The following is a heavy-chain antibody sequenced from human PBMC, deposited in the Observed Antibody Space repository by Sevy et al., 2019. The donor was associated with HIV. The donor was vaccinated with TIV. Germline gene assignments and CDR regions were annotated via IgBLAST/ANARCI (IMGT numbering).Heavy chain of an antibody. CDR3: ARDNYYDSSGYYYGAFDI. CDR1: GYTFTGYY. D-gene: IGHD3-22*01. J-gene: IGHJ3*02. CDR2: INPNSGGT. Sequence: ASVKVSCKASGYTFTGYYMHWVRQAPGQGLEWMGWINPNSGGTNYAQKFQGRVTMTRDTSISTANMELSRLRSDDTAVYYCARDNYYDSSGYYYGAFDIWGQGTMVTVSS. V-gene: IGHV1-2*02.